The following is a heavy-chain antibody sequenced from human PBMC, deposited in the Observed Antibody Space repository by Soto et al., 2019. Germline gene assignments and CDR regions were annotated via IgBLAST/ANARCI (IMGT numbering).Heavy chain of an antibody. D-gene: IGHD2-2*01. Sequence: EVQLVESGGGLVQPGRSLRLSCAASGFTFDDYAMHWVRQAPGKGLAWVSGISWNSGSIGYADSVKGRFTISRDNAKNSLYLQVNGRRAEDTAWYYCAKVGVVPAGLFYYYYYMDVWGKGTTVTVSS. CDR1: GFTFDDYA. CDR3: AKVGVVPAGLFYYYYYMDV. V-gene: IGHV3-9*01. CDR2: ISWNSGSI. J-gene: IGHJ6*03.